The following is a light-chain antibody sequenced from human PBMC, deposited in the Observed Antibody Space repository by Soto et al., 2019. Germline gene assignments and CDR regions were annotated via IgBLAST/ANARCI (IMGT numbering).Light chain of an antibody. CDR3: TSWTTSTTMI. V-gene: IGLV2-14*03. CDR2: DVN. Sequence: QSALTQPASVSGSPGHSITISCTGTRSDIGAYNFVSWYQQHPGKAPKLMLYDVNIRPSGVSNRFSGSKSVNTASLTISGLQAENEADYYCTSWTTSTTMIFGGGTKVTVL. CDR1: RSDIGAYNF. J-gene: IGLJ2*01.